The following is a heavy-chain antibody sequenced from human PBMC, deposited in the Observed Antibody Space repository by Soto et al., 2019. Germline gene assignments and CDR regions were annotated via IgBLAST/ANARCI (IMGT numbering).Heavy chain of an antibody. CDR2: MSHSGVT. V-gene: IGHV4-34*01. D-gene: IGHD1-7*01. CDR3: ALLSRGTATTVVDAFDI. CDR1: GGFVSSGSYY. Sequence: QVQLQKWGAGLLKPSETLSLTCAVSGGFVSSGSYYWSWILQPPGKGLEWIGEMSHSGVTHFTPSLQYRVTISVDTSKNQFSLKMSSVTAADTALYYCALLSRGTATTVVDAFDIWGPGTMVTVSS. J-gene: IGHJ3*02.